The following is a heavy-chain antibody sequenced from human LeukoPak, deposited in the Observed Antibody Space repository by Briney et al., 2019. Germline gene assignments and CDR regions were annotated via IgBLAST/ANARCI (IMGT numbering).Heavy chain of an antibody. D-gene: IGHD1-26*01. CDR1: GGSFSGYY. J-gene: IGHJ4*02. CDR2: INHSGST. V-gene: IGHV4-34*01. CDR3: ARGPARVGATPLDY. Sequence: SETLSLTCAVYGGSFSGYYWSWIRQPPGKGLEWIGEINHSGSTNYNPSLKSRVTISVDTSRNQFSLKLSSVTAADTAVYYCARGPARVGATPLDYWGQGTLVTVSS.